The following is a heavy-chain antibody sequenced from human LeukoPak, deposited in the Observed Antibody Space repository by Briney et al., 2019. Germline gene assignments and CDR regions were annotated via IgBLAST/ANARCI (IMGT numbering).Heavy chain of an antibody. Sequence: ASVKVSCKASGYTFTGYYMHWVRQAPGQGLEWMGRINPNSGGTNYAQRFQGSVTMTRGTSISTAYMELNGLRSDDTAVYSCARGARITGTNWVRLDYFDYWGQGTLVTVSS. CDR3: ARGARITGTNWVRLDYFDY. J-gene: IGHJ4*02. V-gene: IGHV1-2*06. D-gene: IGHD1-7*01. CDR2: INPNSGGT. CDR1: GYTFTGYY.